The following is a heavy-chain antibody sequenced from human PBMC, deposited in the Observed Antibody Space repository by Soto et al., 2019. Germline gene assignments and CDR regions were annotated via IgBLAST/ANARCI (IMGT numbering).Heavy chain of an antibody. V-gene: IGHV3-30-3*01. J-gene: IGHJ6*02. CDR1: GFTFSSYA. D-gene: IGHD3-10*01. CDR3: ARGPYAARGVIISFLGYYYGMDV. CDR2: ISYDGSNK. Sequence: GGSLRLSCAASGFTFSSYAMHWVRQAPGKGLEWVAVISYDGSNKYYADSVKGRFTISRDNSKNTLYLQMNSLRAEDTAVYYCARGPYAARGVIISFLGYYYGMDVWGQGTTVTVSS.